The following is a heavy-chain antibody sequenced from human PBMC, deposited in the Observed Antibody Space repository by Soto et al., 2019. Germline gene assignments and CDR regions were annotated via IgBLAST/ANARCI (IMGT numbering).Heavy chain of an antibody. CDR3: ARPIAAADNWFDP. D-gene: IGHD6-13*01. CDR1: GYSFTSYW. Sequence: GESLKISCRGSGYSFTSYWIGWVRQMPGKGLEWMGIIYPGDSDTRYSPSFQGQVTISADKSISTAYLQWSSLKASDTAMYYCARPIAAADNWFDPWGQGTLVTVSS. V-gene: IGHV5-51*01. CDR2: IYPGDSDT. J-gene: IGHJ5*02.